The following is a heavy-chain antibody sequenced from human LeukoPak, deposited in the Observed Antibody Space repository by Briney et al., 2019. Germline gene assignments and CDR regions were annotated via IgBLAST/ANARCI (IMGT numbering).Heavy chain of an antibody. V-gene: IGHV4-34*01. D-gene: IGHD1-1*01. Sequence: SETLSLTCAVYGGSFSGYYWSWIRQPPGKGLEWIGEINHSGSTNYNPSLKSRVTISVDRSKNQFSLKLSSVTAADTAVYYCARAGDWNDPQPPFDYWGQGTLVTVSS. J-gene: IGHJ4*02. CDR2: INHSGST. CDR1: GGSFSGYY. CDR3: ARAGDWNDPQPPFDY.